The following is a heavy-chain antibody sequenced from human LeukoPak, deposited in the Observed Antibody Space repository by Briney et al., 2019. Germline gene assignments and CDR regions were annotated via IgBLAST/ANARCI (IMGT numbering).Heavy chain of an antibody. V-gene: IGHV3-74*01. CDR3: ASGIAAVGWHFDY. D-gene: IGHD6-13*01. J-gene: IGHJ4*02. CDR1: GFTFSNYW. Sequence: PGGSLRLSCAASGFTFSNYWMHGVRQAPRGGPVWVSRINSYGSITSYADSVKGRFTISRDNAKNTLYLQMNSLRAEDTAVYYCASGIAAVGWHFDYWGQGTLVTVSS. CDR2: INSYGSIT.